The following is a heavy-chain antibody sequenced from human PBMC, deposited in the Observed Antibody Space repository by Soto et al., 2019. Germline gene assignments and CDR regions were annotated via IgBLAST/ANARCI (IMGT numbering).Heavy chain of an antibody. Sequence: QVQLVESGGGVVQPGRSLRLSCAASGFTFSSYGMHWVRQAPGKGLEWVAVIWYDGSNKYYADSVKGRFTISRDNSKNTLYLQMNSLRAEDTAVYYCAIGVVTFDYWGQGTLVTVSS. D-gene: IGHD3-3*01. CDR2: IWYDGSNK. J-gene: IGHJ4*02. V-gene: IGHV3-33*01. CDR3: AIGVVTFDY. CDR1: GFTFSSYG.